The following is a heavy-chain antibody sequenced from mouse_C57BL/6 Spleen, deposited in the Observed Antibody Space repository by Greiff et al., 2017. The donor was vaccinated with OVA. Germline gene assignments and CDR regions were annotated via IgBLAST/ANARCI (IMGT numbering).Heavy chain of an antibody. D-gene: IGHD1-1*01. CDR3: ARDYGSSPSYWYFDG. CDR2: INYDGSST. V-gene: IGHV5-16*01. Sequence: DVKLVESEGGLVQPGSSMKLSCTASGFTFSDYYMAWVRQVPEKGLEWVANINYDGSSTYYLDSLKSRFIISRDNAKNILYLQMSSLKSEDTATYYCARDYGSSPSYWYFDGWGTGTTVTVSS. CDR1: GFTFSDYY. J-gene: IGHJ1*03.